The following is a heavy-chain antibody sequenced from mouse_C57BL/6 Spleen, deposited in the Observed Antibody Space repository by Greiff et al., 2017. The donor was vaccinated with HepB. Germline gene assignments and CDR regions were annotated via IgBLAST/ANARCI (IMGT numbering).Heavy chain of an antibody. V-gene: IGHV5-4*01. CDR1: GFTFSSYA. CDR3: ARGYDYDEDFAY. D-gene: IGHD2-4*01. CDR2: ISDGGSYT. J-gene: IGHJ3*01. Sequence: EVQGVESGGGLVKPGGSLKLSCAASGFTFSSYAMSWVRQTPEKRLEWVATISDGGSYTYYPDNVKGRFTISRDNAKNNLYLQMSHLKSEDTAMYYGARGYDYDEDFAYWGQGTLVTVSA.